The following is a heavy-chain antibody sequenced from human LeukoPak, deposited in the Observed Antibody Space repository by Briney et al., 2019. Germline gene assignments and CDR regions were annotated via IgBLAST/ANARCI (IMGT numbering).Heavy chain of an antibody. CDR2: INPNSGGT. J-gene: IGHJ4*02. D-gene: IGHD6-13*01. Sequence: ASVKVSCKASGYTFTGYYMHWVRQAPGQGLEWMGWINPNSGGTNYAQKFQGRVTMTRDTSISTAYMELSRLRSDDTAVYYCARRTLKAAAGTVDYWGQGTLVTVSS. CDR3: ARRTLKAAAGTVDY. CDR1: GYTFTGYY. V-gene: IGHV1-2*02.